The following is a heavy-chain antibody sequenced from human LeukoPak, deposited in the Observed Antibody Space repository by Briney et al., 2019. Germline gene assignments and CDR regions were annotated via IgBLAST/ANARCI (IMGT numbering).Heavy chain of an antibody. CDR2: INHSGST. D-gene: IGHD2-15*01. Sequence: SEALSLTCAVYGGSFSGYYWSWIRQPPGKGLEWIGEINHSGSTNYNPSLKSRVTISVDTSKNQFSLKLSSVTAADTAVYYCARGRETLGYCSGGSCYPNYYYMDVWGKGTTVTVSS. CDR1: GGSFSGYY. J-gene: IGHJ6*03. CDR3: ARGRETLGYCSGGSCYPNYYYMDV. V-gene: IGHV4-34*01.